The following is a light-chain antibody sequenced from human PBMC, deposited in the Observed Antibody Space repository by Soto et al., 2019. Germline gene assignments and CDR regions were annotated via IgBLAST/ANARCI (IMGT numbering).Light chain of an antibody. Sequence: EILLTQSPVTLSLSPGQRATLSCRASQSISTYLAWYQVKPGQAPRLLIYDASSRATGVPARFSGSGSGTDFSLTISSLEAEDVAVYYCQQRSQWRPMTFGQGTRLEMK. CDR1: QSISTY. CDR3: QQRSQWRPMT. J-gene: IGKJ5*01. V-gene: IGKV3-11*01. CDR2: DAS.